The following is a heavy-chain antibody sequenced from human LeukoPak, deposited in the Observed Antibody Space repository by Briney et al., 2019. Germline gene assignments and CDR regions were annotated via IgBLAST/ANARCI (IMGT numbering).Heavy chain of an antibody. J-gene: IGHJ4*02. Sequence: PSETLSLTCAVYGGSFSGYYWSWIRQPPGKGLEWIGEINHSGSTNYNPSLKSRVTISVDTSKNQFSLKLSSVTAADTAVYYCARLAPYDILTGYYPPDYWGQGTLVTVSS. CDR3: ARLAPYDILTGYYPPDY. CDR1: GGSFSGYY. D-gene: IGHD3-9*01. CDR2: INHSGST. V-gene: IGHV4-34*01.